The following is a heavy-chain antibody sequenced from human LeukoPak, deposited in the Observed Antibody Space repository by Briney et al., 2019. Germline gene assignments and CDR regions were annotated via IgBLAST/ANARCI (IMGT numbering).Heavy chain of an antibody. CDR2: IYYSGST. CDR3: ARVVLGARIVDY. CDR1: GGSISSHY. Sequence: SETLSLTCTVSGGSISSHYWSWIRQPPGKGLEWIGYIYYSGSTNYNPSLKSRVTMSVDTSKNQFSLKLSSVTAADTAVYYCARVVLGARIVDYWGQGTLVTVSS. J-gene: IGHJ4*02. V-gene: IGHV4-59*11. D-gene: IGHD2/OR15-2a*01.